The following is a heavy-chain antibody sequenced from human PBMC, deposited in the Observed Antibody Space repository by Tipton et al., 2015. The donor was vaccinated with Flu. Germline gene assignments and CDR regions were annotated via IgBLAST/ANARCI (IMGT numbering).Heavy chain of an antibody. CDR2: IYYSGST. CDR3: ARDPGGWFDP. V-gene: IGHV4-39*07. CDR1: GGSISSSSYY. Sequence: TLSLTCTVSGGSISSSSYYWGWIRQPPGKGLEWIGSIYYSGSTYYNPSLKSRVTISADTSKNQFSLKLSSVTAADTAVYYCARDPGGWFDPWGQGTLVTVSS. D-gene: IGHD1-14*01. J-gene: IGHJ5*02.